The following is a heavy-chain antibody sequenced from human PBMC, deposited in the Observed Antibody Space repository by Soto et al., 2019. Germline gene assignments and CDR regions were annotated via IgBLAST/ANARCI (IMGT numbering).Heavy chain of an antibody. CDR2: IWYDGGNK. V-gene: IGHV3-33*06. D-gene: IGHD6-6*01. Sequence: LRLSCVASGFTFSSYAIHWVRQAPGKGLEWVTVIWYDGGNKFYADSVKGRFTIARGDSKNTVSLQMNSLRAEDTAIYYCAKGRHSTSSGYLDNWGQGAQVTVSS. CDR1: GFTFSSYA. J-gene: IGHJ4*02. CDR3: AKGRHSTSSGYLDN.